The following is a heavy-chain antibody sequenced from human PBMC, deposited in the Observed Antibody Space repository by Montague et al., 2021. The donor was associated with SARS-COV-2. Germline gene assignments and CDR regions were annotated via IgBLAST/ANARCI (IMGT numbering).Heavy chain of an antibody. CDR3: ARLRANAGSFDI. CDR1: GGSITVSRYD. J-gene: IGHJ3*02. CDR2: VHYTGTT. Sequence: SETLSLTCTVSGGSITVSRYDWGWIRQPPGKGLEWIGSVHYTGTTSYNASLKSRLTISVDTSENQFSLKMTSVTASDTAVYYCARLRANAGSFDIWGQGTMVTVSS. V-gene: IGHV4-39*01. D-gene: IGHD1-1*01.